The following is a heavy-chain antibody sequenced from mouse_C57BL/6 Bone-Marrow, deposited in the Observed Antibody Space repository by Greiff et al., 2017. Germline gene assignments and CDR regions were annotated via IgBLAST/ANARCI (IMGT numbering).Heavy chain of an antibody. CDR2: INPSSGYT. Sequence: QVQLQQSGAELAKPGASVKLSCKASGYTFPSYWMHWVTQRPGQGLEWIGYINPSSGYTKYNQKFKDKATLTADKSSSTAYMQLSSLTNEDSAVYYCARPLYYGSSVVDYGGQGTTLTVSS. V-gene: IGHV1-7*01. D-gene: IGHD1-1*01. CDR3: ARPLYYGSSVVDY. CDR1: GYTFPSYW. J-gene: IGHJ2*01.